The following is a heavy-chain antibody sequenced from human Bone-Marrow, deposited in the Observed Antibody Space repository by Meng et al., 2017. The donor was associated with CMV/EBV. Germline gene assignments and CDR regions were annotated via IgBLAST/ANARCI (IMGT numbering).Heavy chain of an antibody. Sequence: ASGFTFTPYSMTWVRPAPGKGLEWVSSISSSSSYIYYADSVKGRFTISRDNAKNSLYLQMNSLRAEDTAVYYCARGNVDTAMQPFDYWGQGTLVTVSS. CDR2: ISSSSSYI. CDR1: GFTFTPYS. V-gene: IGHV3-21*01. CDR3: ARGNVDTAMQPFDY. J-gene: IGHJ4*02. D-gene: IGHD5-18*01.